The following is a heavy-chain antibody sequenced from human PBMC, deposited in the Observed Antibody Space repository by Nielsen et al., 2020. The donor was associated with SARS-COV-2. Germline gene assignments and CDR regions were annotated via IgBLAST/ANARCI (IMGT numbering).Heavy chain of an antibody. J-gene: IGHJ4*02. CDR2: ISTSGSGT. Sequence: VRQALGKGLEWVSSISTSGSGTYYADSVKGRFTISRDDAKNSLYLQMNSLRAEDTAVYYCARIYYDFWSGYYTGGYFDYWGQGTLVTVSS. CDR3: ARIYYDFWSGYYTGGYFDY. V-gene: IGHV3-21*01. D-gene: IGHD3-3*01.